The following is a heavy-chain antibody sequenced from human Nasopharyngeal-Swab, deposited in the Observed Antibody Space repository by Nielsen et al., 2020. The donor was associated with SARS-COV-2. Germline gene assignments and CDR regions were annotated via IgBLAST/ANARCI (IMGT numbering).Heavy chain of an antibody. Sequence: WVRQAPGQGLEWMGWINPNSGGTNYAQKFQGWVTMTRDPSTSTVYLDLSSLKSEDTAVYFCASEPGGMAAPGKHFDPWGQGTLVTVSS. D-gene: IGHD6-13*01. J-gene: IGHJ5*02. V-gene: IGHV1-2*04. CDR2: INPNSGGT. CDR3: ASEPGGMAAPGKHFDP.